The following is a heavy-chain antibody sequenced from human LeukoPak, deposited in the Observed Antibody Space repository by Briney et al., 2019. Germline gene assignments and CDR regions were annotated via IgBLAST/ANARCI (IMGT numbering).Heavy chain of an antibody. D-gene: IGHD3-10*01. CDR2: VKSDGSSA. CDR3: ARGRYYLDS. J-gene: IGHJ4*02. V-gene: IGHV3-74*01. CDR1: GNYW. Sequence: GGSLRLSCAASGNYWMHWVRQVPGKGLVWVSHVKSDGSSATYGDSVEGRFTISRDNAKNTLFLQMNSLRVEDTAVYYCARGRYYLDSWGQGTLVTVSS.